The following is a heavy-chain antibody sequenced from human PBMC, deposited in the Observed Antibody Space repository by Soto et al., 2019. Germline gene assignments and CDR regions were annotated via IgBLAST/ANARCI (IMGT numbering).Heavy chain of an antibody. V-gene: IGHV4-39*01. CDR2: IYYSGST. CDR3: ARQGLRSGLAAARPWWFDP. Sequence: SETLSLTCTVSGGSISSSSYYWGWIRQPPGKGLEWIGSIYYSGSTYYNPSFKSRFTISVDTSKNQFSLKLSSVTAADTAVYYCARQGLRSGLAAARPWWFDPWGQGTLVTVSS. CDR1: GGSISSSSYY. D-gene: IGHD6-6*01. J-gene: IGHJ5*02.